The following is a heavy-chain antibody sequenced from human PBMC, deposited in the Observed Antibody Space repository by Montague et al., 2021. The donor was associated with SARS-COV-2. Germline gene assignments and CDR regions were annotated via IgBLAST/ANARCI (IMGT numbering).Heavy chain of an antibody. V-gene: IGHV4-34*01. CDR2: ISHRGST. CDR1: GSWYSGAD. J-gene: IGHJ5*02. Sequence: SETLSLTCSGLGSWYSGADRKCTRLNSRHGGKSYADISHRGSTNYNPSLKSRVTISVDTSKNQFSLKLSSVTAADTAVYYCARVSKARMVRGVITGNWFDPWGQGTLVTVSS. D-gene: IGHD3-10*01. CDR3: ARVSKARMVRGVITGNWFDP.